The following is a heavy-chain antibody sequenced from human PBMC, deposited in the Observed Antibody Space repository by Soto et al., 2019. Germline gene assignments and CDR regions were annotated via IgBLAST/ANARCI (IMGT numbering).Heavy chain of an antibody. CDR2: IYPGDSGT. D-gene: IGHD1-20*01. CDR3: ARQQDLTGTVDYSYDF. J-gene: IGHJ4*02. CDR1: GYIFTTYW. V-gene: IGHV5-51*01. Sequence: GESLKISCKASGYIFTTYWIGWVRQMPGKGLEWMGVIYPGDSGTIYSPSFQGQVTISADKSITTAYLQWSSLQASDTAVYYCARQQDLTGTVDYSYDFWGQGTLVTVSS.